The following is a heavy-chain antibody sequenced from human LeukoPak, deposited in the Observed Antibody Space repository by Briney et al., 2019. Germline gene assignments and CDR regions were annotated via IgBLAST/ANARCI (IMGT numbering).Heavy chain of an antibody. CDR3: AAGGIYSLLDY. V-gene: IGHV1-24*01. CDR1: GDALSELT. J-gene: IGHJ4*02. D-gene: IGHD3-10*01. Sequence: ASVKVSCKVSGDALSELTMHWVRQAPGKGLEWMGGFDPGAGEILYAQQFQGRVTMTEDTSTDTAYMELTSLRSEDSGVYFCAAGGIYSLLDYWGQGTLVTVSS. CDR2: FDPGAGEI.